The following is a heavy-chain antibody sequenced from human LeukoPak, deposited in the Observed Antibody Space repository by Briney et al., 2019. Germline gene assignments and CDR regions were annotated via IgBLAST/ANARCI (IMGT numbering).Heavy chain of an antibody. CDR3: TKDGAGTYYGMDV. Sequence: GGSLRLSCAASGVTFSSYAMTWVRQAPGKGLEWVSAISNSASSTYYADSVKGRFTISRDNSKNTLYLQMNSLRAEDTAVYYCTKDGAGTYYGMDVWGQGTTVTVSS. CDR2: ISNSASST. V-gene: IGHV3-23*01. J-gene: IGHJ6*02. D-gene: IGHD6-19*01. CDR1: GVTFSSYA.